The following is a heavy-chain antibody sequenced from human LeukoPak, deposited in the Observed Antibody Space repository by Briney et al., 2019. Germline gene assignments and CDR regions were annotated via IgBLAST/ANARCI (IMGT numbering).Heavy chain of an antibody. CDR3: ATGGAPGGRFEN. J-gene: IGHJ4*02. D-gene: IGHD3-16*01. Sequence: GGSLRLSCVVSGFTFDMSTMTWVRQAPGKGPEWVAKMKEDGTEIFYAGSVDGRFTISRDNSKNSLYLQMNSLRVEDTAVYYCATGGAPGGRFENWGQGTLGTVSS. CDR1: GFTFDMST. V-gene: IGHV3-7*01. CDR2: MKEDGTEI.